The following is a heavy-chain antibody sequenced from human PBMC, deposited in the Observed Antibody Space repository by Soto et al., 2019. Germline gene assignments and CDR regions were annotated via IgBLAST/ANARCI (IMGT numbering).Heavy chain of an antibody. V-gene: IGHV3-15*01. Sequence: PGESLSLSCSASGFTFSNVWLSWVRQGPGKGPEWLGRIKSRTENETTDYASPARGRFIISRGDSKNMLYLQLNSLKSEDTRVYSCYTVLPYANRRFDFCGQGSPRTVSS. CDR3: YTVLPYANRRFDF. CDR1: GFTFSNVW. CDR2: IKSRTENETT. D-gene: IGHD2-2*01. J-gene: IGHJ4*02.